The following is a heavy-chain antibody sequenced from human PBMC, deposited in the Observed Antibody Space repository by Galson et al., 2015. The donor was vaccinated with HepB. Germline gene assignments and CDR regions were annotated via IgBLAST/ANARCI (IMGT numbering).Heavy chain of an antibody. V-gene: IGHV3-48*02. CDR2: IDSTSDTI. Sequence: SLRLSCAASGFSFNTYSMNWVRQAPGKGLEWVSYIDSTSDTIYYADSVKGRFTTSRDNAENSLYLQMNSLRDEDTAVYYCARDVGPGLLWFDHWGQGTLVTVSS. CDR3: ARDVGPGLLWFDH. CDR1: GFSFNTYS. J-gene: IGHJ5*02. D-gene: IGHD1-26*01.